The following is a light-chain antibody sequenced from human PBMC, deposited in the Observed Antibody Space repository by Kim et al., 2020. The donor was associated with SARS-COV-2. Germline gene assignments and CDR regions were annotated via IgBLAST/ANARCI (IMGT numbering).Light chain of an antibody. V-gene: IGKV1-16*01. CDR2: AAS. J-gene: IGKJ1*01. CDR3: QQYHNYPWT. Sequence: DIRMSQSPPSLSASVGDRVTITCRVSQDLTNHLVWFQQKPGKAPKSLIYAASTLQSGVPSRFSGGGSGTYFTLTISSLQPEDFATYYCQQYHNYPWTFGQGTKVDIK. CDR1: QDLTNH.